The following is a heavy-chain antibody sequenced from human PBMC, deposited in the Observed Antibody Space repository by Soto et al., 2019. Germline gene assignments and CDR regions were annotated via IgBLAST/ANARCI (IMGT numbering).Heavy chain of an antibody. CDR3: ARDRAVSARGSFDY. V-gene: IGHV4-4*02. CDR2: IYHSGST. Sequence: QVQLQESGPGLVEPSGTLSLTCAVSGGSVSSPNWWSWVRQPPGKGLEWIGEIYHSGSTYYNPSLKSRVTISVDKSKDQFSLRLSSGTAADTAVYFCARDRAVSARGSFDYWGQGTLVTVSS. J-gene: IGHJ4*02. D-gene: IGHD6-19*01. CDR1: GGSVSSPNW.